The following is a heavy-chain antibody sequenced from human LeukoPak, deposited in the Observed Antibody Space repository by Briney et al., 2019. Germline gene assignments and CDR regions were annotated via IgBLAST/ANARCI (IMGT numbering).Heavy chain of an antibody. V-gene: IGHV5-51*01. J-gene: IGHJ4*02. D-gene: IGHD5-18*01. Sequence: GESLKISCKGSGYSFTSYWIGWVRQMPGKGLEWMGIIYPGDSDTRYSLSFQGQVTISADKSISTAYLQWSSLKASDTAMYYCARVPGRVDTAMVYFDYWGQGTLVTVSS. CDR2: IYPGDSDT. CDR3: ARVPGRVDTAMVYFDY. CDR1: GYSFTSYW.